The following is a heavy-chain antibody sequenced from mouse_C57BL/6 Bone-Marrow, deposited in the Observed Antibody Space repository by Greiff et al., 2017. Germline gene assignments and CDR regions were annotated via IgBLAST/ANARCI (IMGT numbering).Heavy chain of an antibody. D-gene: IGHD1-1*01. CDR2: INPSNGGT. CDR1: GYTFTSYW. CDR3: ARSHLITTVVACFDY. V-gene: IGHV1-53*01. J-gene: IGHJ2*01. Sequence: QVQLQQPGTELVKPGASVKLSCKASGYTFTSYWMHWVKQRPGQGLEWIGNINPSNGGTNYNEKFKSKATLTVDKSSSTAYMQLSSLTSEDSAVYYGARSHLITTVVACFDYWGQGTTLTVSS.